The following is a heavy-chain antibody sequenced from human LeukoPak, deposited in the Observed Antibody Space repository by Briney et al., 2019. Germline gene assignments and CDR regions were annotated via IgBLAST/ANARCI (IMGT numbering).Heavy chain of an antibody. D-gene: IGHD2-2*01. CDR2: ISSTSTYI. J-gene: IGHJ3*02. CDR3: ARVLGGYCSGTLCAFDI. V-gene: IGHV3-21*01. Sequence: GGSLRLSCAASGFTFSSYIMIWVRQASGKGLEWVSSISSTSTYIYYADSVKGRFTISRDNAKNSLNLQMNSLRAEDTAVYYCARVLGGYCSGTLCAFDIWGQGTMVTVSS. CDR1: GFTFSSYI.